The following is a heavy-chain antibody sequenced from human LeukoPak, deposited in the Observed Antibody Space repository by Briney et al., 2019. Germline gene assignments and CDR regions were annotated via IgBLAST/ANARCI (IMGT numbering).Heavy chain of an antibody. CDR3: ARFNSSSKRFDP. J-gene: IGHJ5*02. CDR2: TYYRSRWYN. V-gene: IGHV6-1*01. D-gene: IGHD6-6*01. Sequence: SQTLSLTRAISGDSVSSNSAAWNWFRQSPSRGLEWLGRTYYRSRWYNDYAVSVKSRITINPDTSKNQFSLQLNSVTPEDTAVYYCARFNSSSKRFDPWGQGTLVTVSS. CDR1: GDSVSSNSAA.